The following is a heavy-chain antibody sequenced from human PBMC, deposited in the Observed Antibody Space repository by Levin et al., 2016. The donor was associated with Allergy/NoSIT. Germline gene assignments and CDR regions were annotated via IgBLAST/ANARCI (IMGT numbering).Heavy chain of an antibody. CDR2: IYYNGIT. Sequence: RQAPGKGLEWIGYIYYNGITNYNPSLKSRVTISLDTSNNQFSLKLSSVTAADTAVYYCARAHFYYYDSSGYYYVPYSFDYWGQGTLVTVSS. D-gene: IGHD3-22*01. CDR3: ARAHFYYYDSSGYYYVPYSFDY. V-gene: IGHV4-59*01. J-gene: IGHJ4*02.